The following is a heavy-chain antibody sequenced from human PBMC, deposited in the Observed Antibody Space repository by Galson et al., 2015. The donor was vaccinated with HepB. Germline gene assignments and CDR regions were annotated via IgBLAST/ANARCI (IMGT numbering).Heavy chain of an antibody. Sequence: SLRLSCAASGFTFDDYTMHWVRQAPGKGLEWVSLISWDGGSTYYADSVKGRFTISRDNSKNSLYLQMNSLRTEDTALYYCTQPRGLVRGTKFYYFDYWGQGTLVTVSS. CDR1: GFTFDDYT. V-gene: IGHV3-43*01. D-gene: IGHD3-10*01. CDR2: ISWDGGST. J-gene: IGHJ4*02. CDR3: TQPRGLVRGTKFYYFDY.